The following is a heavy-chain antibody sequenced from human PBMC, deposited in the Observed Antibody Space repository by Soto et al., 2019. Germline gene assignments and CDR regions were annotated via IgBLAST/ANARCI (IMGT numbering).Heavy chain of an antibody. D-gene: IGHD1-26*01. V-gene: IGHV4-34*01. CDR3: ARGLISGSHYSGGWYYFDS. Sequence: LSLTCDVYGGSFSGYIWTWIRQTPGKGLQWIGQINHSGSANYNPSLKSRVTISVHTSNSQFSLELNSVTAADTAVYYCARGLISGSHYSGGWYYFDSWGQGTQVTVSS. J-gene: IGHJ4*02. CDR2: INHSGSA. CDR1: GGSFSGYI.